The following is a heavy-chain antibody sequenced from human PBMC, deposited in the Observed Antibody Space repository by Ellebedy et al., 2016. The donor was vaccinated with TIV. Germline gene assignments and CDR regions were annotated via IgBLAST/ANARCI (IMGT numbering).Heavy chain of an antibody. CDR1: GFTFSSYS. CDR2: ISSSSSYI. CDR3: ARDGCSSTSCYVIYYYYGMDV. J-gene: IGHJ6*02. Sequence: GESLKISCAASGFTFSSYSMNWVRQAPGKGLEWVSSISSSSSYIYYADSVKGRFTISRENAKNSLYLQMNSLRAEDTAVYYCARDGCSSTSCYVIYYYYGMDVWGQGTTVTVSS. V-gene: IGHV3-21*01. D-gene: IGHD2-2*01.